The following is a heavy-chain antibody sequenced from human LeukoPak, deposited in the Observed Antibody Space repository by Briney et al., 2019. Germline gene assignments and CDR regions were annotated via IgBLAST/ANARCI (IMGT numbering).Heavy chain of an antibody. CDR2: ISYDGSNK. Sequence: GGSLRLSCAASGFTFSSYGMHWVRQAPGKGLEWVAVISYDGSNKYYADSVKGRFTISRDNSKNTLYLQMNSLRAEDTAVYYCAKDAKGGGFGEFTFDYWGQGTLVTVSS. D-gene: IGHD3-10*01. CDR3: AKDAKGGGFGEFTFDY. J-gene: IGHJ4*02. CDR1: GFTFSSYG. V-gene: IGHV3-30*18.